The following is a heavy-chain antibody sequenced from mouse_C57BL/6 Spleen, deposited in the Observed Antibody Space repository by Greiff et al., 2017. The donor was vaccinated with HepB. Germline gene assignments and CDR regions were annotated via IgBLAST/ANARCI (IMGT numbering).Heavy chain of an antibody. CDR1: GFSLSTFGMG. J-gene: IGHJ1*03. D-gene: IGHD1-1*01. Sequence: QVTLKESGPGILQPSQTLSLTCSFSGFSLSTFGMGVGWIRQPSGKGLEWLAHIWWDDDKYYNPALKSRLTISKDTSKNQVFLKIANVDTADTATYYCARGYYGSSYWYFDVWGTGTTVTVSS. CDR2: IWWDDDK. CDR3: ARGYYGSSYWYFDV. V-gene: IGHV8-8*01.